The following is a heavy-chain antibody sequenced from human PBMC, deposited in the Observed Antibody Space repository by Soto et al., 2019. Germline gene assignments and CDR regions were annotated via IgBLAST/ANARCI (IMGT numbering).Heavy chain of an antibody. CDR3: ARHQSHSSSYVDP. Sequence: QLQLQESGPGLVKPSETLSLTCTVSGGSISSSSYYWGWIRQPPGKGLEWIGRIYYSGSTYYNPSLKSRVTISVDTSKNQFSLKLSSVTAADTAVYYCARHQSHSSSYVDPWGQETLVTVSS. CDR2: IYYSGST. CDR1: GGSISSSSYY. V-gene: IGHV4-39*01. D-gene: IGHD6-13*01. J-gene: IGHJ5*02.